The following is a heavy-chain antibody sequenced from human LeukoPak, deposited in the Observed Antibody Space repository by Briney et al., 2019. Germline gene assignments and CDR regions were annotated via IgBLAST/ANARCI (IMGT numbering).Heavy chain of an antibody. D-gene: IGHD2-2*02. CDR1: GGSISSGGYS. J-gene: IGHJ6*03. CDR3: ARDRFHCSSTSCYTLPYMDV. V-gene: IGHV4-31*03. Sequence: PSETLSLTCTVSGGSISSGGYSWSWIRQHPGKGLEWIGYIYYSGSTYYNPSLKSRVTISVDTSKNQFSLKLSSVTAADTAVYYCARDRFHCSSTSCYTLPYMDVWGKGTTVTVSS. CDR2: IYYSGST.